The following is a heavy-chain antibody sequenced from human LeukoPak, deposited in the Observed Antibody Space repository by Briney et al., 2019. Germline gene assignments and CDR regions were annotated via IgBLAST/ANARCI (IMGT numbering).Heavy chain of an antibody. CDR1: GGSISLSYYY. CDR2: VYYSGTT. Sequence: SETLSLTCSVSGGSISLSYYYWGWIRQPPGKALEWIGSVYYSGTTSYNPSLKSRVTISVDMSKNHFSLRLSSVTAADTAMYYCARGDRYGDYAYWGQGTLVTVSS. V-gene: IGHV4-39*02. CDR3: ARGDRYGDYAY. D-gene: IGHD4-17*01. J-gene: IGHJ4*02.